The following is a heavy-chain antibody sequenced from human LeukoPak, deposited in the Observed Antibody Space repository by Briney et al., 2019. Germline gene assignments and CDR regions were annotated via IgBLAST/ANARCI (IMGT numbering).Heavy chain of an antibody. CDR2: ISGSGSST. CDR3: AKLRAPVGSVSRLGD. Sequence: GRSLRLSCAVSAPTFGRFAMRCVRQAPGEGLEWVSSISGSGSSTYYTDSGKGRFSIPRDHPRNTLHRQRGSLRDEDTAVYNCAKLRAPVGSVSRLGDWGQGTLVTVSS. D-gene: IGHD3-16*01. CDR1: APTFGRFA. V-gene: IGHV3-23*01. J-gene: IGHJ4*02.